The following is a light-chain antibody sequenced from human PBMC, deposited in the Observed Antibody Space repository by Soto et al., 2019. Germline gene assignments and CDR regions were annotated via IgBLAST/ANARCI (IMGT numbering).Light chain of an antibody. V-gene: IGKV3-15*01. CDR1: QSVSSN. J-gene: IGKJ1*01. CDR2: GAS. Sequence: EIVMTQSPDTLSVSPGERATLSCRASQSVSSNLAWYQQKPGQAPRLLIYGASTRATGIPASFSGSGSGTEFTLTISSLQSEDFAVYYCQQYNNWPPWTFGQGTKVEIK. CDR3: QQYNNWPPWT.